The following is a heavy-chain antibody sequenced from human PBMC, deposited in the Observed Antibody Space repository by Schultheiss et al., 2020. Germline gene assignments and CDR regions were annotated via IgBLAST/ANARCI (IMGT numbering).Heavy chain of an antibody. CDR2: IYYSGST. V-gene: IGHV4-30-2*01. J-gene: IGHJ6*02. Sequence: SETLSLTCAVSGGSISSGGYSWSWIRQPPGKGLEWIGYIYYSGSTYYNPSLKSRVTISVDTSKNQFSLKLSSVTAADTAVYYCARDRRSGYSRYYYYGMDVWGQGTTVTVS. CDR3: ARDRRSGYSRYYYYGMDV. D-gene: IGHD3-3*01. CDR1: GGSISSGGYS.